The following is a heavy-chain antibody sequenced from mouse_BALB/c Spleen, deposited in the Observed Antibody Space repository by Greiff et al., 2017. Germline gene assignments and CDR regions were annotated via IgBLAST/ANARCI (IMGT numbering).Heavy chain of an antibody. Sequence: EVMLVESGGGLVKPGGSLKLSFAASGFPFSSYAMSWVRQSPEKRLEWVAEISSGGSYIYYPDTVTGRFTISRDNAKNTLYLEMSSLRSEDTAMYYCAREYGNYAMDYWGQGNSVTVSS. J-gene: IGHJ4*01. V-gene: IGHV5-9-4*01. CDR3: AREYGNYAMDY. CDR2: ISSGGSYI. D-gene: IGHD2-1*01. CDR1: GFPFSSYA.